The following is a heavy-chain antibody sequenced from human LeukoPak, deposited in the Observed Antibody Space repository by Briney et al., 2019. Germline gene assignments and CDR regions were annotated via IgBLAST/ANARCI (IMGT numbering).Heavy chain of an antibody. CDR2: IIPNNGIA. J-gene: IGHJ4*02. Sequence: SVKVSCKASGDTFSSYAISWVRQAPGQGLEWMGRIIPNNGIANYAQKFQGRVTITADTSTSTAYMELSSLRSEDTAVYYCAIDRGHDYVGRGAFDYWGQGTLVTVSS. CDR3: AIDRGHDYVGRGAFDY. D-gene: IGHD3-10*02. V-gene: IGHV1-69*04. CDR1: GDTFSSYA.